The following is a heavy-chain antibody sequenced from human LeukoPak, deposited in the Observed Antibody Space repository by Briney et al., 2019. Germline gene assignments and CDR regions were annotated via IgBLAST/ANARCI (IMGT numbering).Heavy chain of an antibody. CDR3: ARFDLVYRRNLVFGDY. D-gene: IGHD3-16*01. J-gene: IGHJ4*02. V-gene: IGHV1-2*06. CDR2: INPASGVT. CDR1: GYTFSDYN. Sequence: ASVKVSCKASGYTFSDYNLYWVRQAPGRGLEWMGRINPASGVTNSAQRFQGRVTMTRDTSLSTAYMELSRLTSDDTAVYYCARFDLVYRRNLVFGDYWGQGTLVTVSS.